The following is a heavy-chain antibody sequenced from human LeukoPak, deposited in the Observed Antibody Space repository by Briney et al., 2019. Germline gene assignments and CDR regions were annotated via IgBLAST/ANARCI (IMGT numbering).Heavy chain of an antibody. CDR1: GYTLTELS. Sequence: ASVKVSCKVSGYTLTELSMHWVRQAPGKGLEWMGGFDPEDGETIYAQKFQGRVTMTEDTSTDTAYMELSSLRSEDTAVYYCATDHWVVGATIFDYWGQGTLVTVSS. D-gene: IGHD1-26*01. V-gene: IGHV1-24*01. J-gene: IGHJ4*02. CDR3: ATDHWVVGATIFDY. CDR2: FDPEDGET.